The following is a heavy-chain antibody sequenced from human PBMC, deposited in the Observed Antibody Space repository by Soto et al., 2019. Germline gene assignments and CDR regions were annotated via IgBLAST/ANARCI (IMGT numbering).Heavy chain of an antibody. CDR2: IIPIFGTA. J-gene: IGHJ6*02. D-gene: IGHD4-17*01. V-gene: IGHV1-69*12. Sequence: QVQLVQSGAAVKKPGSSVKVSSKASGGTFSSYAISWVRLAPGQGLEWMGGIIPIFGTANYAQKFQGRVTITADESTSTAYMELSSLRSEDTAVYYCARERGMTTVTDYGMDVWGQGTTVTVSS. CDR3: ARERGMTTVTDYGMDV. CDR1: GGTFSSYA.